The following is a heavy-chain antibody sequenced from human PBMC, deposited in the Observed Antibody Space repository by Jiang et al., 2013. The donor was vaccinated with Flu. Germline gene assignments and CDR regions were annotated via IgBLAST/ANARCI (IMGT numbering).Heavy chain of an antibody. Sequence: GAEVKKPGESLRISCEVSGYSFSSYWINWVRQMPGKGLEWMGRIDPSDSYTNYSPSFQGHVTISADKSISTAYLQWSSLKASDTAMYYCARHRRVRPLVYLVDGMDVWGQGTTVTVSS. CDR3: ARHRRVRPLVYLVDGMDV. CDR2: IDPSDSYT. D-gene: IGHD3-10*01. CDR1: GYSFSSYW. V-gene: IGHV5-10-1*01. J-gene: IGHJ6*02.